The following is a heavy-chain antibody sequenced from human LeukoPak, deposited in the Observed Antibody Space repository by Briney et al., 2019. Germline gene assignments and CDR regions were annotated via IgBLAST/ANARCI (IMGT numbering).Heavy chain of an antibody. CDR3: ARGYCSSTSCYAGGYYYGMDV. CDR2: ITPIFGTA. CDR1: GGTFSSYA. V-gene: IGHV1-69*06. Sequence: SVKVSCKASGGTFSSYAISWVRQAPGQGLEWMGGITPIFGTANYAQKFQGRVTITADKSTSTAYMELSSLRSEDTAVYYCARGYCSSTSCYAGGYYYGMDVWGKGTTVTVSS. J-gene: IGHJ6*04. D-gene: IGHD2-2*01.